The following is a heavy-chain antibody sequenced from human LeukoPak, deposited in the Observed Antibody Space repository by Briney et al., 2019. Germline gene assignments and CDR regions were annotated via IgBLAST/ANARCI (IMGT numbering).Heavy chain of an antibody. Sequence: PGGSLRLSCAASGFTFSSYWMSWVRQAPGKGLEWVADINLDGSENYYVDSVKGRFTISRDNAKNSLNLHMNSLRAEDTAVYYCAREGTRGLFDSWGQGTLVTVSS. CDR2: INLDGSEN. D-gene: IGHD1/OR15-1a*01. CDR3: AREGTRGLFDS. J-gene: IGHJ4*02. CDR1: GFTFSSYW. V-gene: IGHV3-7*01.